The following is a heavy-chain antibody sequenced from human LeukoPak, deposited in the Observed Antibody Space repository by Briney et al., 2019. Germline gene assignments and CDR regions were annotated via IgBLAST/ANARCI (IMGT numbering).Heavy chain of an antibody. D-gene: IGHD3-22*01. CDR2: IYSGGST. V-gene: IGHV3-53*01. CDR3: ARGFGYYDSSGYSAFDI. CDR1: GFTVSSNY. Sequence: PGGSLRLSCAASGFTVSSNYMSWVRQAPGKGLEWVSVIYSGGSTYYADSVKGRFTISRDNSKNTLYLQMNSLRAEDTAVYYCARGFGYYDSSGYSAFDIWGQGTMVTVSS. J-gene: IGHJ3*02.